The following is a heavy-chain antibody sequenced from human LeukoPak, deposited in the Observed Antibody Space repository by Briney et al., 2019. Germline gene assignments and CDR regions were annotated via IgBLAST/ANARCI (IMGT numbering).Heavy chain of an antibody. CDR1: RFTFSNFA. Sequence: VGSLRLSCAASRFTFSNFAMVWGRQAPGTGLQWVSTITGYGATFYANSVRGRFTIFRYTSTNTLFLQTNSLGAEDTAVYYCAKGAAAGKVDWFDPWGQGTLVTVSS. D-gene: IGHD6-13*01. J-gene: IGHJ5*02. CDR3: AKGAAAGKVDWFDP. V-gene: IGHV3-23*01. CDR2: ITGYGAT.